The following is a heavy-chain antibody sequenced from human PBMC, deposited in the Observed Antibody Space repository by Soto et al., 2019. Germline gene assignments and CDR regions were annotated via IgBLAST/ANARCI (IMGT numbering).Heavy chain of an antibody. Sequence: SETLSLTCTVSCGSIISRSYYRAWIRQPPGKGLEWIATIYYNGNTYYNPSLKSRATISVDASENRFSLKLRSVTAADTAVYYCARGFGGYSWFDPWGQGTLVTVSS. CDR1: CGSIISRSYY. D-gene: IGHD3-22*01. CDR2: IYYNGNT. CDR3: ARGFGGYSWFDP. V-gene: IGHV4-39*02. J-gene: IGHJ5*02.